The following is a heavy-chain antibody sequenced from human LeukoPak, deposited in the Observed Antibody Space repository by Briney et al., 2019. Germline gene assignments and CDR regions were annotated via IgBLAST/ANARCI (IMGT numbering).Heavy chain of an antibody. Sequence: GESLRLSCAASGFTFNSYAMHWVRQAAGRGLEWVAIISYAGSNKFYADSVKGRFAISRDNSKNTLYLQMDSLRAEDTAVYYCAKTKVGTGLDALDIWGQGTMVTVSS. V-gene: IGHV3-30-3*02. D-gene: IGHD2-21*02. CDR2: ISYAGSNK. CDR3: AKTKVGTGLDALDI. J-gene: IGHJ3*02. CDR1: GFTFNSYA.